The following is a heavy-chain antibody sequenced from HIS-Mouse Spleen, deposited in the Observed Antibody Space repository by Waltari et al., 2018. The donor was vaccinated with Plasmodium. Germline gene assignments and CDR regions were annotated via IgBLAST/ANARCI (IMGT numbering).Heavy chain of an antibody. CDR3: ARGLRGHYWYFDL. CDR2: INHSGST. D-gene: IGHD3-10*01. Sequence: QVQLQQWGAGLLKPSETLSLTCAVYGGSFSGYYLSWFRQPPGKGLEWIGEINHSGSTNYNPSLKSRVTISVDTSKNQFSLKLSSVTAADTAVYYCARGLRGHYWYFDLWGRGTLVTVSS. V-gene: IGHV4-34*01. CDR1: GGSFSGYY. J-gene: IGHJ2*01.